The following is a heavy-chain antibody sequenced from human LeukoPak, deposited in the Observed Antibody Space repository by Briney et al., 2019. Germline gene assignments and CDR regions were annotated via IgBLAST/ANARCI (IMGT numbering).Heavy chain of an antibody. CDR2: IHRDDKT. D-gene: IGHD2-2*01. Sequence: PGGSLRLSCAASGFTVSSSFIYWVRRAPGKGLEWVSFIHRDDKTYYADSVKGRFTMSRDSSKNTLYLQMNSLGADDTAVYYCARGVISTPSYFDYWGQGILVTVSS. J-gene: IGHJ4*02. V-gene: IGHV3-53*01. CDR1: GFTVSSSF. CDR3: ARGVISTPSYFDY.